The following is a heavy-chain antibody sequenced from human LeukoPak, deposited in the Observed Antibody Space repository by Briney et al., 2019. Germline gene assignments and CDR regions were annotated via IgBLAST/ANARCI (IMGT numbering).Heavy chain of an antibody. J-gene: IGHJ4*02. CDR3: TDWAASSSWDH. Sequence: PGGSLRLSCAASGSFFNNAWMNWVRQAPGKGLEWVGRIKSKTDGETTDYAAPVKGRFTISRDDSKNMLYLQMNSLKIEDTAVYYCTDWAASSSWDHWGQGTLVTVSS. V-gene: IGHV3-15*07. D-gene: IGHD6-6*01. CDR1: GSFFNNAW. CDR2: IKSKTDGETT.